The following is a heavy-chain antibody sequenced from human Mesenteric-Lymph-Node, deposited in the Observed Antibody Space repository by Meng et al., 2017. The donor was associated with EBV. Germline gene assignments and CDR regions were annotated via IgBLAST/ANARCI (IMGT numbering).Heavy chain of an antibody. CDR1: VGSISISSYY. J-gene: IGHJ4*02. CDR3: ARHEDSSSWYDY. Sequence: HLQRHGWGPHLLHPSQPLSLTCTASVGSISISSYYWGWIRQPPGKGLEWIGSIYYSGSTYYNPSLKSRVTISVDTSKNQFSLKLSSVTAADTAVYYCARHEDSSSWYDYWGQGTLVTVSS. D-gene: IGHD6-13*01. V-gene: IGHV4-39*01. CDR2: IYYSGST.